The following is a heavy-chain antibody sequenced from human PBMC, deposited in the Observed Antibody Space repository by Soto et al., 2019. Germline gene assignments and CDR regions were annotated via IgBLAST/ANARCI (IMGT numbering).Heavy chain of an antibody. CDR3: AIQGGYSNWGLWSFDY. CDR1: GYTFTSYG. V-gene: IGHV1-18*01. D-gene: IGHD7-27*01. CDR2: ISAYNGNT. Sequence: ASVKVSCKASGYTFTSYGISWVRQAPGQGLEWMGWISAYNGNTNYAQKLQGRVTMTTDTSTSTAYMELRSLRSDDTAVYYCAIQGGYSNWGLWSFDYWGQGTLVTVSS. J-gene: IGHJ4*02.